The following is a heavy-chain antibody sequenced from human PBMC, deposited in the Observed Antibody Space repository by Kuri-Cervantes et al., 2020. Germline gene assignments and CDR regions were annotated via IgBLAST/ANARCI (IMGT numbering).Heavy chain of an antibody. CDR3: ARVSWGSPFDY. CDR1: GYSISSGYY. J-gene: IGHJ4*02. V-gene: IGHV4-38-2*01. D-gene: IGHD3-16*01. Sequence: ESLKISCAVSGYSISSGYYWGWIRQPPGKGLEWIGSIYHSGSTYYNPSLKSRVTMSVDTSKSQFSLKLSSVTAADTALYYCARVSWGSPFDYWGQGALVTVSS. CDR2: IYHSGST.